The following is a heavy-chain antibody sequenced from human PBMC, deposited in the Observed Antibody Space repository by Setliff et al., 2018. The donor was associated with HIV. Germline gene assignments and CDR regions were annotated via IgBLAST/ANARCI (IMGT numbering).Heavy chain of an antibody. CDR2: INPSGGST. V-gene: IGHV1-46*01. D-gene: IGHD2-2*01. J-gene: IGHJ5*02. Sequence: ASVKVSCKASGYTFTSYHMYWVRQAPGQGLEWMGSINPSGGSTSYAQKFQGRVTMTRDTSTSTVYMELSSLGSEDTAVYYCARDWGLRDIIVVPTTNWFDPWGQGTLVTVS. CDR3: ARDWGLRDIIVVPTTNWFDP. CDR1: GYTFTSYH.